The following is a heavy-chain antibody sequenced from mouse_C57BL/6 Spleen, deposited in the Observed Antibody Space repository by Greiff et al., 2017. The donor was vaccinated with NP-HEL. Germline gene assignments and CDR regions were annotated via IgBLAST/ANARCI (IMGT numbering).Heavy chain of an antibody. D-gene: IGHD4-1*01. CDR2: ISSGSSTI. CDR1: GFTFSDYG. CDR3: ARPNWDGAFDY. Sequence: EVKLMESGGGLVKPGGSLKLSCAASGFTFSDYGMHWVRQAPEKGLEWVAYISSGSSTIYYADTVKGRFTISRDNAKNTLFLQMTSLRSEDTAMYYCARPNWDGAFDYWGQGTTLTVSS. V-gene: IGHV5-17*01. J-gene: IGHJ2*01.